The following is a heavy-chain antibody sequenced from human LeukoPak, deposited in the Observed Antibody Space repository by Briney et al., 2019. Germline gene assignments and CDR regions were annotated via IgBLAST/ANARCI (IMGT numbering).Heavy chain of an antibody. CDR1: GGSFSSGDY. J-gene: IGHJ6*03. V-gene: IGHV4-34*01. CDR2: INQSGVT. Sequence: SETLSLTCAVSGGSFSSGDYCGWIRQSPGKGLEWIGEINQSGVTNYNPSLKSRVTISVDTSKNQFSLDLRSVTAADTAVYYCAKVYYYVDVWGKGTTVTVSS. CDR3: AKVYYYVDV.